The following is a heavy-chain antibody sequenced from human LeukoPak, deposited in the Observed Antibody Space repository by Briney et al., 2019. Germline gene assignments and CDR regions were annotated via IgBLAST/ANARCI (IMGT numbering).Heavy chain of an antibody. Sequence: GGSLRLSCAASGFTFSTYAMSWVRRAPGKGLEWVSVISGSGGNTYYADSVKGRFTISRDNSKNTLYLQMSSLRAEDTAIYSCAKARGSTFYYFDYWGQGTLVTVPS. CDR2: ISGSGGNT. V-gene: IGHV3-23*01. D-gene: IGHD6-13*01. CDR3: AKARGSTFYYFDY. CDR1: GFTFSTYA. J-gene: IGHJ4*02.